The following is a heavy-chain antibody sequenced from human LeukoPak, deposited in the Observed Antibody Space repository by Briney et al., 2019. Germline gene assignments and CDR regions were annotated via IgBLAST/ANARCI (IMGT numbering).Heavy chain of an antibody. CDR1: GFTFSIYA. Sequence: GGSLRLSCAASGFTFSIYAMTWVRQAPGKGLEWVSAISGNSRDTHYIDSVKGRFTISGDNSKNTLYLQMNSLRDDDTAVYYCARYCSGGSCFLNYYGMDVWGQGTTVTVSS. J-gene: IGHJ6*02. D-gene: IGHD2-15*01. V-gene: IGHV3-23*01. CDR2: ISGNSRDT. CDR3: ARYCSGGSCFLNYYGMDV.